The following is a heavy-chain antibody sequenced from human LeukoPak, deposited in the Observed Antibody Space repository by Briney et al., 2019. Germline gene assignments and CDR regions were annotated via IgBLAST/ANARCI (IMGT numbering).Heavy chain of an antibody. V-gene: IGHV3-30*04. J-gene: IGHJ4*02. Sequence: PGGSLRLSCAASGFTFSSYAMHWVRQAPGKGLEWVAVISYDGSNKYYADSVKGRFTISRDNSKNTLYLQMNSLRAEDMAIYYCAKSIVNSGTYIPFDYWGQGTLVTVSS. CDR2: ISYDGSNK. CDR3: AKSIVNSGTYIPFDY. CDR1: GFTFSSYA. D-gene: IGHD1-26*01.